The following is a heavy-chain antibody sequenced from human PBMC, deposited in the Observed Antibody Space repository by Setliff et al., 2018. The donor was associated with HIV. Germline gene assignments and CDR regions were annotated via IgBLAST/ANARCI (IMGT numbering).Heavy chain of an antibody. CDR2: INPHGGST. D-gene: IGHD6-19*01. CDR3: AREALHAGGWRGAFDI. J-gene: IGHJ3*02. V-gene: IGHV1-46*01. Sequence: GASVKVSCKASGYTFSSYSLHWVRQAPGQGLEWMGVINPHGGSTNYAQKFQGRVTMTRDTSTSTVYMELSSLRSDDTAVYYCAREALHAGGWRGAFDIWGQGTMVTVSS. CDR1: GYTFSSYS.